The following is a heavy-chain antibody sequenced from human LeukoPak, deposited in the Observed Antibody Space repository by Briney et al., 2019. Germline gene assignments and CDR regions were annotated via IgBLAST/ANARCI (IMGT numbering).Heavy chain of an antibody. D-gene: IGHD2-2*01. CDR3: ASYCSSTSCYDY. Sequence: GRSLRLSCAASGFTFSSYGMHWVRQAPGKGLEWVAVIWYDGSNKYYADSVKGRFTISRDNSKNTLYLQMNSLRAGDTAVYYCASYCSSTSCYDYWGQGTLVTVSS. V-gene: IGHV3-33*01. CDR2: IWYDGSNK. CDR1: GFTFSSYG. J-gene: IGHJ4*02.